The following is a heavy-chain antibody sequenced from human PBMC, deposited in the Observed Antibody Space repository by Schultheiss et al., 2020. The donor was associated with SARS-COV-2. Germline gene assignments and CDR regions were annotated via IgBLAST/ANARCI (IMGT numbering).Heavy chain of an antibody. V-gene: IGHV3-74*01. CDR2: LNEDGSIT. Sequence: GGSLRLSCAASGFTFSAYWMHWVRQAPGEGLVWVSRLNEDGSITNYADSVKGRFTISRDNSKNTLYLQMNSLRAEDTAVYYCAKDSGAFDIWGQGTMVTVSS. CDR1: GFTFSAYW. CDR3: AKDSGAFDI. J-gene: IGHJ3*02. D-gene: IGHD3-10*01.